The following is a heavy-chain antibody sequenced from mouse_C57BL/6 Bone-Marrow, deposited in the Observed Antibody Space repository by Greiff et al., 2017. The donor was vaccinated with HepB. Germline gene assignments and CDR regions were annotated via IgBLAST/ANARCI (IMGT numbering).Heavy chain of an antibody. D-gene: IGHD2-3*01. V-gene: IGHV1-69*01. CDR1: GYTFTRYW. Sequence: QVQLQQPGAELVMPGASVKLSCKASGYTFTRYWMHWVKQRPGQGLEWIGEIDPSDSYTNYNQKFKGKSTLTVDKSSSTAYMQLSSLTSEDSAVYYCARADGYYPAMDYWGQGTSVTVSS. CDR2: IDPSDSYT. CDR3: ARADGYYPAMDY. J-gene: IGHJ4*01.